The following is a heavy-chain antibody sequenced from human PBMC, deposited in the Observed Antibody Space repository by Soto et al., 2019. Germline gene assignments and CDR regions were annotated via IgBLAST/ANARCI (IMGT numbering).Heavy chain of an antibody. CDR1: GYSFTTYY. CDR3: ARDLAAGDL. CDR2: INPTGGST. V-gene: IGHV1-46*01. Sequence: ASAKVSCKTSGYSFTTYYIHWVRQAPGHGLEWMAIINPTGGSTNYAQKFRGRITLTMDTSTSTVYMELSSLRSEDTAVYYCARDLAAGDLWGQGTLVTVSS. J-gene: IGHJ4*02. D-gene: IGHD2-21*01.